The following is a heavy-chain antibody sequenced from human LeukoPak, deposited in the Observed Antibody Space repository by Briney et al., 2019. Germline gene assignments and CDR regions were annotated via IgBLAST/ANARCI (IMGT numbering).Heavy chain of an antibody. J-gene: IGHJ4*02. V-gene: IGHV3-21*01. CDR1: GFTFSSYS. D-gene: IGHD2-15*01. CDR3: AKDQKLQPFHY. CDR2: ISSSSSYI. Sequence: PGGSLRLSCAASGFTFSSYSMNWVRQAPGKGLEWVSSISSSSSYIYYADSVKGRFTVPRDNSKKTLYLQMNSLRPEDTSVYYCAKDQKLQPFHYWGQGTLVTVSS.